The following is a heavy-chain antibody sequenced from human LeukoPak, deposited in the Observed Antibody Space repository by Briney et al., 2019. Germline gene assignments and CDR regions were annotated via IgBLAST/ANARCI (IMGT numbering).Heavy chain of an antibody. CDR1: GFIFSSYA. Sequence: PGGSLRLSCAASGFIFSSYAMSWIRQPPGKGLEWIGEINHSGSTNYNPSLQSRVTISLDKTKKQFPLKLSSMTGADTAVYYCARGITGTTGRPLLDPWGQGTLVTVSS. J-gene: IGHJ5*02. CDR3: ARGITGTTGRPLLDP. CDR2: INHSGST. D-gene: IGHD1-7*01. V-gene: IGHV4-34*01.